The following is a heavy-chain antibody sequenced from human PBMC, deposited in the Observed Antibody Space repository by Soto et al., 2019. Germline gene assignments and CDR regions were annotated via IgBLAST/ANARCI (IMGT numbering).Heavy chain of an antibody. Sequence: PGGSLRLSCAASGFTFSSYWMHWVRQAPGKGLVWVSRINSDGSSTSYADSVKGRFTISRDNAKNTLYLQMNSPRAEDTAVYYCARDFRGIAAAGTKAFDIWGQGTMVTVSS. J-gene: IGHJ3*02. D-gene: IGHD6-13*01. CDR1: GFTFSSYW. V-gene: IGHV3-74*01. CDR3: ARDFRGIAAAGTKAFDI. CDR2: INSDGSST.